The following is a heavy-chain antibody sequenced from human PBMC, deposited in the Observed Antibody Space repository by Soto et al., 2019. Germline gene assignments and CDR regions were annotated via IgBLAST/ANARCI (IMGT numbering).Heavy chain of an antibody. Sequence: QVQLQESGPGLVKPSGTLSLTCAVSDGSISSSNWWSWVRQPPGKGLEWIGEIYHSGSTNYNPSLXXQXTXSLDKSKTQFSLKLRSVTAADTAVYYCARGYSYQREWGQGTLVTVSS. CDR1: DGSISSSNW. V-gene: IGHV4-4*02. CDR3: ARGYSYQRE. D-gene: IGHD2-15*01. J-gene: IGHJ4*02. CDR2: IYHSGST.